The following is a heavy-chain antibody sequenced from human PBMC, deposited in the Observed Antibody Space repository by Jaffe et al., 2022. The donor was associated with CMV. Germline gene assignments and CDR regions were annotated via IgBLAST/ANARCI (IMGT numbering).Heavy chain of an antibody. CDR1: GFTFDSYA. CDR2: MSGAGGST. V-gene: IGHV3-23*01. Sequence: EVQLLESGGGLVQPGGSLRLSCAASGFTFDSYAMSWVRQAPGKGLEWVSGMSGAGGSTYYADSVKGRFTISRDNSKNTLYLQMNSLRADDTAVYYCAKALYANSYYYYGMDVWGQGTTVTVSS. D-gene: IGHD2-2*01. CDR3: AKALYANSYYYYGMDV. J-gene: IGHJ6*02.